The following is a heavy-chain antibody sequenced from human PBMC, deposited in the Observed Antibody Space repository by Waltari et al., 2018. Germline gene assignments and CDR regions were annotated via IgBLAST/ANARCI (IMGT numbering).Heavy chain of an antibody. V-gene: IGHV4-34*01. CDR3: ARERRRRPLAFDI. CDR2: INHSGST. Sequence: QVQLQQWGAGLLKPSETLSLTCAVYGGSFSGYYWGWIRQPPGKGLEWIGEINHSGSTNYNPSLKSRVTISVDTSKNQFSLKLSSVTAADTAVYYCARERRRRPLAFDIWGQGTMVTVSS. CDR1: GGSFSGYY. J-gene: IGHJ3*02.